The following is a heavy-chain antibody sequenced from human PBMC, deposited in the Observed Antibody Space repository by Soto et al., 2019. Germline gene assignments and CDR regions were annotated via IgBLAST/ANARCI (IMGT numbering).Heavy chain of an antibody. D-gene: IGHD6-13*01. J-gene: IGHJ6*02. CDR2: IWYDGSNK. CDR1: GFTFSSYG. V-gene: IGHV3-33*01. CDR3: ARDSGGAAAGNHYYYYYGMDV. Sequence: QVQLVESGGGVVQPGRSLRLSCAASGFTFSSYGMHWVRQAPGKGLEWVAVIWYDGSNKYYADSVKVRFTISRDNSKNTLYMQMNSLRAEDTAVYYCARDSGGAAAGNHYYYYYGMDVWGQGTTVTVSS.